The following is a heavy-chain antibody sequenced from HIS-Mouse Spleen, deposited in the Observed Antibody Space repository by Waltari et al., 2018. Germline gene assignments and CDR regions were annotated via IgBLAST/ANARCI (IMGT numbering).Heavy chain of an antibody. Sequence: QLQLQESGPGLVKPSETLSLTCTVSGGSIRSSHYYWGLIRQHPGKGLEWIGSIYYSGSTYYNPSLKSRVTISVDTSKNQFSLKLSSVTAADTAVYYCARVPGDYSGAFDIWGQGTMVTVSS. CDR2: IYYSGST. CDR3: ARVPGDYSGAFDI. J-gene: IGHJ3*02. D-gene: IGHD4-17*01. V-gene: IGHV4-39*07. CDR1: GGSIRSSHYY.